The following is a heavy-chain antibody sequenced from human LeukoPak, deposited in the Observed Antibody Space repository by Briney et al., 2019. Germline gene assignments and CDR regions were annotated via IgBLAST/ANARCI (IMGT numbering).Heavy chain of an antibody. CDR2: IYPGDSDT. D-gene: IGHD2-2*01. CDR3: ARRQGCIGSSWPPDY. CDR1: GYSFTTYR. J-gene: IGHJ4*02. V-gene: IGHV5-51*01. Sequence: PGESLKISCRGSGYSFTTYRIGWVRQMPGKGLEWMGIIYPGDSDTSYTPSFQGQVTMSADKSINTAYLQWSSLRASDTAMYYCARRQGCIGSSWPPDYWGQGTLVTVSP.